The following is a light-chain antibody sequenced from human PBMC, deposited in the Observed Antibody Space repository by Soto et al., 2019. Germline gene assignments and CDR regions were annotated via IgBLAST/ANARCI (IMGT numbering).Light chain of an antibody. J-gene: IGKJ2*01. Sequence: EIVMTQSPATLSVSPGERATLSCRASQSVSSNLAWYQQKPGQAPRLLIYGASTRATGIPARFSGSGSGTEFPLTNSSLQSEDFAVYYCQQYNNWPYTFGQGTKLEIK. CDR1: QSVSSN. CDR3: QQYNNWPYT. CDR2: GAS. V-gene: IGKV3-15*01.